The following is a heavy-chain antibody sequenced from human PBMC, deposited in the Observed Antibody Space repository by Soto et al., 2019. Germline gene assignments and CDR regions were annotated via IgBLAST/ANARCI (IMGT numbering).Heavy chain of an antibody. CDR1: GYTFTGYY. V-gene: IGHV1-2*02. Sequence: ASVKVSCKASGYTFTGYYMHWVRQAPGQGLEWMGWINPNSGGTNYAQKFQGRVTMTRDTPISTAYMELSRLRSDDTAVYYCARGYQLLSSWFDPWGQGTLVTVSS. D-gene: IGHD2-2*01. J-gene: IGHJ5*02. CDR2: INPNSGGT. CDR3: ARGYQLLSSWFDP.